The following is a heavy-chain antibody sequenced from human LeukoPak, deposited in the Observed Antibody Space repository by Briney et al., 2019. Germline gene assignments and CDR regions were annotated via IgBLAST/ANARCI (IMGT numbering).Heavy chain of an antibody. J-gene: IGHJ2*01. CDR2: IIPIIGTP. D-gene: IGHD3-22*01. Sequence: GSRVKASLKTSGATFTSFAISWVRQAPGQGLEWMGGIIPIIGTPNYAHKFHDRDTITADESTSTAYMYLGSVKSEDTAVYYCARNHWYYDSSGLGYFALWGRDHRDTVSS. CDR3: ARNHWYYDSSGLGYFAL. V-gene: IGHV1-69*01. CDR1: GATFTSFA.